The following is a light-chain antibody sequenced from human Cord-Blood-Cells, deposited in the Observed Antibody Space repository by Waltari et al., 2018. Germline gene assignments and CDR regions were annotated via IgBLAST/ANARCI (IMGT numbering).Light chain of an antibody. V-gene: IGKV1-39*01. CDR2: AAS. J-gene: IGKJ1*01. Sequence: DIQMTQSPYSLSASVGDRVTITCRASQSISSYLNWYHQKPGKAPKLLIYAASSLQSGVPSRFSGSGSGTDFTLTISSLQPEDFATYYCQQSYSTPPTFGQGTKVEIK. CDR1: QSISSY. CDR3: QQSYSTPPT.